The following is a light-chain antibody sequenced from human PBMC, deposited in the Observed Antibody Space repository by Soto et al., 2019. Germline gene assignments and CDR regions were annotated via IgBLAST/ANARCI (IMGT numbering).Light chain of an antibody. CDR1: SSDVGGYNY. J-gene: IGLJ1*01. V-gene: IGLV2-14*01. CDR3: SSYTSSSTL. Sequence: QSALTQPASVSGSPGQSITISCTGTSSDVGGYNYVSWYQQHPGKAPKLMIYDVSNRPSGVSNRFPGSKSGNTASLTISGLQAEDEADYYCSSYTSSSTLLGTGTKVTVL. CDR2: DVS.